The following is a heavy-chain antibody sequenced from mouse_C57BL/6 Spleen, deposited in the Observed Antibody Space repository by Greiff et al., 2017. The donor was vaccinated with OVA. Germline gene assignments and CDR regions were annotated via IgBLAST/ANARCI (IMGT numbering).Heavy chain of an antibody. CDR2: IRLKSDNYAT. CDR3: TLWLRYFDY. V-gene: IGHV6-3*01. Sequence: EVKLMESGGGLVQPGGSMKLSCVASGFTFSNYWMNWVRQSPEKGLEWVAQIRLKSDNYATHYAESVKGRFTISRDDSKSSVYLQMNNLRAEDTGIYYCTLWLRYFDYWGQGTTLTVSS. D-gene: IGHD2-2*01. J-gene: IGHJ2*01. CDR1: GFTFSNYW.